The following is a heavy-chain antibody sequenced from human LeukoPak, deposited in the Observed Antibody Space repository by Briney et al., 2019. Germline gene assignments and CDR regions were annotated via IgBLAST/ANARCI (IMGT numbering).Heavy chain of an antibody. CDR1: GYTFTSYY. Sequence: PQASVKVSCKASGYTFTSYYMHWVRQAPGQGLEWMGIINPSGGSTSYAQKFQGRVTITADKSTSTAYMELSSLRSEDTAVYYCARDGYYDTAGDYWGQGTLVTVSS. CDR3: ARDGYYDTAGDY. J-gene: IGHJ4*02. CDR2: INPSGGST. V-gene: IGHV1-46*01. D-gene: IGHD3-9*01.